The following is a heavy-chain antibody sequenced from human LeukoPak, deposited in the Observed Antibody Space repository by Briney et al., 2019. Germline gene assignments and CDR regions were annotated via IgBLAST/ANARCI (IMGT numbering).Heavy chain of an antibody. D-gene: IGHD3/OR15-3a*01. J-gene: IGHJ4*02. Sequence: PGGSLRLSCAASGFTFSNFEMDWVPQAPGKGREWISYIDSSGGTVHYADSVKGRFTISRDNAKNSLYLQMDRLRAEDTAVYYCTTIWTGSDYWGQGALVTVSS. CDR3: TTIWTGSDY. CDR1: GFTFSNFE. V-gene: IGHV3-48*03. CDR2: IDSSGGTV.